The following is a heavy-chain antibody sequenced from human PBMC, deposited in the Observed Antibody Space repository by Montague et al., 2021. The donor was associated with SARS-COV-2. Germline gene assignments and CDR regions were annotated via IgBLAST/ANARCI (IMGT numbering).Heavy chain of an antibody. CDR3: SRGAEWFGEYYFDY. J-gene: IGHJ4*02. CDR1: GFTFSHYG. V-gene: IGHV3-33*01. D-gene: IGHD3-10*01. CDR2: IWFGDGSNK. Sequence: SLRLSLSASGFTFSHYGMPWVRQAPGKGLEWVALIWFGDGSNKYYADSVRGRFTISRDNSKNTVYLQMNSLRAEDTAVYYCSRGAEWFGEYYFDYWGQGTLVTVSS.